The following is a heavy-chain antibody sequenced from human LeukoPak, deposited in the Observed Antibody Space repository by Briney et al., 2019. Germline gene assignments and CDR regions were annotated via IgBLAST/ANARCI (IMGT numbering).Heavy chain of an antibody. CDR3: ARAPHFFDTSGSRYYFDS. Sequence: SETLSLTCTVSGGSIRDTSYYWGWIRQPPGKGLEWIGSIYYSGNTYYNPSLMSRVTISVDTSKNQFSLHLSSVTAADTAVYYCARAPHFFDTSGSRYYFDSWGQGALVTVSS. D-gene: IGHD3-22*01. J-gene: IGHJ4*02. V-gene: IGHV4-39*07. CDR1: GGSIRDTSYY. CDR2: IYYSGNT.